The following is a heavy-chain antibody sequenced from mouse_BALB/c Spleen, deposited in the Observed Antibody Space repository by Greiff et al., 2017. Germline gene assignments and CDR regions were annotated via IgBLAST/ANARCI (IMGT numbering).Heavy chain of an antibody. CDR2: ISYSGST. D-gene: IGHD4-1*01. V-gene: IGHV3-8*02. CDR1: GDSITSGY. CDR3: AREVGRYYAMDY. Sequence: EVQRVESGPSLVKPSQTLSLTCSVTGDSITSGYWNWIRKFPGNKLEYMGYISYSGSTYYNPSLKSRISITRDTSKNQYYLQLNSVTTEDTATYYCAREVGRYYAMDYWGQGTSVTVSS. J-gene: IGHJ4*01.